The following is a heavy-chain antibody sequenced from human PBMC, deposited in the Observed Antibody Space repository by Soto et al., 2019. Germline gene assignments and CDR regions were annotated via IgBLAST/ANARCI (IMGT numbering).Heavy chain of an antibody. CDR3: ARDIWEYGSNWFDP. CDR1: GFSFSNHH. V-gene: IGHV3-48*02. Sequence: GGSLRLSCVASGFSFSNHHMNWIRQAPGKGLEWVSYISISSDYKHYADSVRGRFTVSRDNARNSLYLQMNSLRDEDTAVYYCARDIWEYGSNWFDPWGQGTLVTVSS. CDR2: ISISSDYK. J-gene: IGHJ5*02. D-gene: IGHD3-10*01.